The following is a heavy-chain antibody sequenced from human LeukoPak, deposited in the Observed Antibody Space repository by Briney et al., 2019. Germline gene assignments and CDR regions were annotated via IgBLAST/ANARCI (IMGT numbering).Heavy chain of an antibody. V-gene: IGHV3-7*01. CDR1: GLTLSNYW. Sequence: PGGSMTLSCLAPGLTLSNYWMSWVRQAPGKGLEWVATIKPDGSEKYYVDSVTDRFTISRDNATRSLYLQMDSLITTDPSVYYCARDACADYWGKGTLVTVSS. CDR2: IKPDGSEK. J-gene: IGHJ4*02. CDR3: ARDACADY.